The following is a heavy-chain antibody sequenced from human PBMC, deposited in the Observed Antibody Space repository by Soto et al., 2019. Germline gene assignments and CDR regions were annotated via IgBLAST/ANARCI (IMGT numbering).Heavy chain of an antibody. V-gene: IGHV2-5*02. CDR1: GFSFSTSGVG. CDR2: IYWDDDK. Sequence: GSGPTLVNPTQTLTLTCTFSGFSFSTSGVGVGWIRQPPGKALEWLALIYWDDDKRYSPSLKSRLTITKDTSKNQVVLTMTTMDPVDTATYYCARLYYYDSSGYYFDYWGQGTLVTVSS. J-gene: IGHJ4*02. D-gene: IGHD3-22*01. CDR3: ARLYYYDSSGYYFDY.